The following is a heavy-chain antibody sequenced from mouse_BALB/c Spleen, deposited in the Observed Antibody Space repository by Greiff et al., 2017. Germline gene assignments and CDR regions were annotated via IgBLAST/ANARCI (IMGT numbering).Heavy chain of an antibody. J-gene: IGHJ2*01. V-gene: IGHV3-2*02. CDR1: GYSITSDYA. CDR3: ARWGTTDYFDY. Sequence: EVQLQESGPGLVKPSQSLSLTCTVTGYSITSDYAWNWIRQFPGNKLEWMGYISYSGSTSYNPSLKSRISITRDTSKNQFFLQLNSVTTEDTATYYCARWGTTDYFDYWGQGTTLTVSS. CDR2: ISYSGST. D-gene: IGHD1-1*01.